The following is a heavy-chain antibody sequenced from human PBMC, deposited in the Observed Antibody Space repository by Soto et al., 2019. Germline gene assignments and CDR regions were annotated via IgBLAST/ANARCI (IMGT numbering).Heavy chain of an antibody. CDR1: GGSISSYY. J-gene: IGHJ4*02. CDR2: IYYSGST. D-gene: IGHD2-15*01. CDR3: ARVIVVVVAATPSYYFDY. Sequence: SETLSLTCTVSGGSISSYYWSWIRQPPGKGLEWIGYIYYSGSTNYNPSLKSRVTISVDTSKNQFSLKLSSVTAADTAVYYCARVIVVVVAATPSYYFDYWGRGTLVTVSS. V-gene: IGHV4-59*01.